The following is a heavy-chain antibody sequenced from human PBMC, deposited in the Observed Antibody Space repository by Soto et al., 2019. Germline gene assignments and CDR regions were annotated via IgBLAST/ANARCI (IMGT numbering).Heavy chain of an antibody. V-gene: IGHV2-5*02. CDR2: IYWDDDK. J-gene: IGHJ6*02. CDR1: GFSLSTSGVG. D-gene: IGHD2-15*01. CDR3: AYLPCSGGSCYWFSFSGMDV. Sequence: QITLKESGPTLVKPTQTLTLTCTFSGFSLSTSGVGVAWIRQPPGKALEGLALIYWDDDKRYRPSLESRLTITKDTSKNQVVLTMPNMDSVDTATYYCAYLPCSGGSCYWFSFSGMDVWGQGTTVTVSS.